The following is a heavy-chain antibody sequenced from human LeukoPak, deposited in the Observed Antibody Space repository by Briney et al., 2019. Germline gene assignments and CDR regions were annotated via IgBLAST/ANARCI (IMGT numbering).Heavy chain of an antibody. CDR1: GYTFTGYY. J-gene: IGHJ4*02. CDR3: ARDRRLITMVRGVMVY. D-gene: IGHD3-10*01. CDR2: INPNSGGT. Sequence: ASVKVSCKASGYTFTGYYMHWVRQAPGQGLEWMGWINPNSGGTNYAQKFQGRVTMTRDTSISTAYVELSRLRSDDTAVYYCARDRRLITMVRGVMVYWGQGTLVTVSS. V-gene: IGHV1-2*02.